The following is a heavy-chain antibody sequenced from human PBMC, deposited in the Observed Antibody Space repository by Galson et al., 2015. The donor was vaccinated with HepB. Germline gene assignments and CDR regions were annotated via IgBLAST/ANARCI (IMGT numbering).Heavy chain of an antibody. D-gene: IGHD5-12*01. CDR3: ASTSLPGYGWVAAFDI. CDR1: GGTFSSYA. CDR2: IIPIFGTA. V-gene: IGHV1-69*13. J-gene: IGHJ3*02. Sequence: SVKVSCKASGGTFSSYAISWVRQAPGQGLEWIGGIIPIFGTANYAQKFQGRVTITADESTSTAYMELSSLRSEDTAVYYCASTSLPGYGWVAAFDIWGQGTMVTVSS.